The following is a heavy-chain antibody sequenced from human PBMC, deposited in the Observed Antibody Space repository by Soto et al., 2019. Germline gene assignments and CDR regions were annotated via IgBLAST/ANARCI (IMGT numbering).Heavy chain of an antibody. CDR1: GFTFSSYS. CDR3: ASVRFLEWLSHSLYYYYYGMDV. CDR2: ISSSSSTI. V-gene: IGHV3-48*02. Sequence: PGGSLRLSCAASGFTFSSYSMNWVRQAPGKGLEWVSYISSSSSTIYYADSVKGRFTISRDNAKNSLYLQMNSLRDEDTAVYYCASVRFLEWLSHSLYYYYYGMDVWGQGTTVTVSS. J-gene: IGHJ6*02. D-gene: IGHD3-3*01.